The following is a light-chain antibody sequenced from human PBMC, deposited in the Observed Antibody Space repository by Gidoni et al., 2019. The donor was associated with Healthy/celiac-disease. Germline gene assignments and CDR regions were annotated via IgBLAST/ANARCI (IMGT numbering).Light chain of an antibody. CDR3: QQRSNWPRGFT. CDR2: DAS. V-gene: IGKV3-11*01. CDR1: QSVSSY. Sequence: VLTQSPATLSLSPGERATLSCRASQSVSSYLAWYQQKPGQAPRLLIYDASNRATGIPTRFSGSGSGTDFTLTISSLEPEDFAVYYCQQRSNWPRGFTFGPGTKVDIK. J-gene: IGKJ3*01.